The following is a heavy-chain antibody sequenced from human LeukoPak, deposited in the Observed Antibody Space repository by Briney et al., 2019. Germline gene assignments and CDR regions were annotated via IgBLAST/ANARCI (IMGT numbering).Heavy chain of an antibody. V-gene: IGHV3-21*01. J-gene: IGHJ4*02. D-gene: IGHD6-19*01. CDR1: GFTFSSYS. CDR2: ISSSSSYI. Sequence: GGSLRLSCAASGFTFSSYSMSWVRQAPGKGLEWVSSISSSSSYIYYADSVKGRFTISRDNAKNSLYLQMNSLRAEDTAVYYCARGPSIAVAGPYYFDYWGQGTLVTVSS. CDR3: ARGPSIAVAGPYYFDY.